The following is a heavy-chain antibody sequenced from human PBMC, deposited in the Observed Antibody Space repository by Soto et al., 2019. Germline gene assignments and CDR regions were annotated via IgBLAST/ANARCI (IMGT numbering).Heavy chain of an antibody. D-gene: IGHD2-15*01. Sequence: VGSLRLSCAASGFTFSSYSMNWVRQAPGKGLEWVSSISSSSSYIYYADSVKGRFTISRDNAKNSLYLQMNSLRAEDTAVYYCARDATPLEGGQGGMDVWGQGTTVTVSS. CDR2: ISSSSSYI. J-gene: IGHJ6*02. CDR1: GFTFSSYS. CDR3: ARDATPLEGGQGGMDV. V-gene: IGHV3-21*01.